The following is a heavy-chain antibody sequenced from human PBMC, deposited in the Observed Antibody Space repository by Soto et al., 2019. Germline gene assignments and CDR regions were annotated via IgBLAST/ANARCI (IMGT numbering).Heavy chain of an antibody. J-gene: IGHJ6*02. Sequence: GESLKISCEGSGYTFSTSWLAWVRQMPVKGLEWMGIIYPDDSDTRYSPSFQGQVTFSADKSIRTAYLQWHSLKASDTAMYYCARQSGKILSRQVPYGMDVWGQGTPVTVSS. CDR1: GYTFSTSW. CDR3: ARQSGKILSRQVPYGMDV. V-gene: IGHV5-51*01. D-gene: IGHD2-15*01. CDR2: IYPDDSDT.